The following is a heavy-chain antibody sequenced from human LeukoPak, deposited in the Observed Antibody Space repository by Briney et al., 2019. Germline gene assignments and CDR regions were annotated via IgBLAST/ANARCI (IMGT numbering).Heavy chain of an antibody. CDR1: GFTFSYYN. D-gene: IGHD5-18*01. J-gene: IGHJ4*02. CDR2: ISSSNTI. Sequence: GGSLRLSCAASGFTFSYYNMNWVRQAPGKGLEWVSYISSSNTIYYADSVKGRFTISRDNAKNSLYLQMNSLRAEDTAVYYCARVQQWSDYWGQGTLVTVSS. V-gene: IGHV3-69-1*01. CDR3: ARVQQWSDY.